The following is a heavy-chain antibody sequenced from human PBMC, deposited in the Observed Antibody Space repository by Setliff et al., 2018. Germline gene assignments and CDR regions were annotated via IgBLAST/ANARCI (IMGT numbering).Heavy chain of an antibody. Sequence: SETLRLSCAASGFTFDDYGMSWIRQPPGKGLEWIGEINHSGSTNYNPSLKSRVTISVDTSKNQFSLKLSSVTAADTAVYYCARGKRWLHLRPWFDPWGQGTLVTVSS. CDR2: INHSGST. D-gene: IGHD5-12*01. CDR3: ARGKRWLHLRPWFDP. V-gene: IGHV4-34*01. CDR1: GFTFDDYG. J-gene: IGHJ5*02.